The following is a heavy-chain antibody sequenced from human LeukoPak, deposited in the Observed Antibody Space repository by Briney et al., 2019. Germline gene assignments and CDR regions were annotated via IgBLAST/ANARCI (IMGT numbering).Heavy chain of an antibody. CDR1: GYTFTGYY. J-gene: IGHJ5*02. V-gene: IGHV1-2*02. CDR3: ARGTGSATGRWFDP. D-gene: IGHD3-10*01. CDR2: INPNSGGT. Sequence: ASVKVSCKASGYTFTGYYMHWVRQAPGQGLEWMGWINPNSGGTNYAQKFLGRVTMTRDTSISTAYMELSRLRSDDTAVYYCARGTGSATGRWFDPWGQGTLVTVSS.